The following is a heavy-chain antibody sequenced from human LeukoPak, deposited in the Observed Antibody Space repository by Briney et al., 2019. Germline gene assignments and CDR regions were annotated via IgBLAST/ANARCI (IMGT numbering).Heavy chain of an antibody. CDR2: IYSSGST. Sequence: SETLSLTCSVSGGSVSSDSYFWNWVRQPPGKGLEWIGYIYSSGSTNYNRSLKSRVTISLDTSKNQFSLKLSSVTAADTAVYYCAKVGQTTDMVRGVIGFDYWGQGTLVTVSS. D-gene: IGHD3-10*01. V-gene: IGHV4-61*01. J-gene: IGHJ4*02. CDR3: AKVGQTTDMVRGVIGFDY. CDR1: GGSVSSDSYF.